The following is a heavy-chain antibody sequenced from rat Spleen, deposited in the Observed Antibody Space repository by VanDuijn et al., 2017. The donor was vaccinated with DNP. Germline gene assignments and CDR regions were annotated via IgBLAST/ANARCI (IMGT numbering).Heavy chain of an antibody. CDR1: GITFSDFY. J-gene: IGHJ1*01. CDR3: ARGSSSIYWYFDF. D-gene: IGHD1-2*01. CDR2: ITTSGDST. V-gene: IGHV5-25*01. Sequence: EVRLVESGGGLVQPGRSLKLSCAASGITFSDFYMAWVRQAPKKGLEWVASITTSGDSTSSPDSVKGRFTISRDDAKSGLYLQMNSLKSEDTATYYCARGSSSIYWYFDFWGPGTMVTVSS.